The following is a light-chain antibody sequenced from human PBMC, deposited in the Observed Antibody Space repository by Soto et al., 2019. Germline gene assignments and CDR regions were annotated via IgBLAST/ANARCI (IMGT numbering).Light chain of an antibody. J-gene: IGKJ2*01. CDR2: DAS. CDR3: LQRSNWPPYN. V-gene: IGKV3-11*01. CDR1: QSVSSY. Sequence: EIVLTQSPATLSLSPGERATLSCSASQSVSSYLAWYQQKPGQAPSLLIYDASNRATGIPARFSGSGSGTDFSLTLSRLEPDDFAVYYCLQRSNWPPYNFGQGTKLEIK.